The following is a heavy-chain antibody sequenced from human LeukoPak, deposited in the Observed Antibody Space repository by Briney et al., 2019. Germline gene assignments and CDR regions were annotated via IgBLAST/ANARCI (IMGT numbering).Heavy chain of an antibody. J-gene: IGHJ4*02. D-gene: IGHD3-9*01. V-gene: IGHV1-18*01. CDR1: GYTFTTYG. CDR2: ISIYNGNT. Sequence: GASVKVSCKTSGYTFTTYGINWVRQAPGQGLEWMAWISIYNGNTKYAQNLQGRVTLTTDTSTRTVYMELRSLRSDDTAVYYCARNGNHDILTGEPFDYWGQGTLVTVSS. CDR3: ARNGNHDILTGEPFDY.